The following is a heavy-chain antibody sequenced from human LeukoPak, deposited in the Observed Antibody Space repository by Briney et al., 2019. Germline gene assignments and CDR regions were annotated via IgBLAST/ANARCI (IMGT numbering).Heavy chain of an antibody. V-gene: IGHV3-74*01. D-gene: IGHD2-21*02. J-gene: IGHJ4*02. CDR1: GFTFRSYA. Sequence: PGGSLRLSCAASGFTFRSYAMHWVRQAPGKGLVWVSRVKSDGSSTTYADSVKGRFTIFRDNARNTLYLQMKGLRAEDTAVYYCARDGFLGPVTAYLDYWGQGTPVTVSS. CDR3: ARDGFLGPVTAYLDY. CDR2: VKSDGSST.